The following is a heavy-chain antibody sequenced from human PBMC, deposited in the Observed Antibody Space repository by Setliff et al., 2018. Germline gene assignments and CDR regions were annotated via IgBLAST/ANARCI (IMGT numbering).Heavy chain of an antibody. V-gene: IGHV3-7*01. J-gene: IGHJ5*02. Sequence: GGSLRLSCAASGFVFSNFAMNWVRQAPGKGLEWVANINEDGSAQFYVDSVLGRFTISRDNAHGSLYLQMNSLRVEGTAVYFCARDVYDFRTGLGGPWGQGTRVTVSS. CDR2: INEDGSAQ. D-gene: IGHD3-3*01. CDR3: ARDVYDFRTGLGGP. CDR1: GFVFSNFA.